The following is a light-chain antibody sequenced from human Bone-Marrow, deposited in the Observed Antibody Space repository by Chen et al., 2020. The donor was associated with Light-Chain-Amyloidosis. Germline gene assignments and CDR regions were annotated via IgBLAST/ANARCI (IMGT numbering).Light chain of an antibody. CDR1: NIGSKS. CDR3: QVWDRSSDRPV. CDR2: DDS. Sequence: SYVLSQPSSVSVAPGQTGTIACGGNNIGSKSVHWYQQPPGQAPLLVVYDDSDRPSGIPERLSGSNSGNTATLTISRVEAGDEADYYCQVWDRSSDRPVFGGGTKLTVL. J-gene: IGLJ3*02. V-gene: IGLV3-21*02.